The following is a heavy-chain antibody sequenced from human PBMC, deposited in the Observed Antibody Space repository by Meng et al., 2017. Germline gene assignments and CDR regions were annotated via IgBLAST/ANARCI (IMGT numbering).Heavy chain of an antibody. CDR1: GFTFSSYA. J-gene: IGHJ6*02. Sequence: GSLRLSCAASGFTFSSYAMHWVRQAPGKGLEWVAVISYDGSNKYYADSVKGRFTISRDNSKNTLYLQMNSLRAEDTAVYYCARDQWYSSSWYGSHYYYYGMDVWGQGTTVTVSS. V-gene: IGHV3-30*01. CDR3: ARDQWYSSSWYGSHYYYYGMDV. CDR2: ISYDGSNK. D-gene: IGHD6-13*01.